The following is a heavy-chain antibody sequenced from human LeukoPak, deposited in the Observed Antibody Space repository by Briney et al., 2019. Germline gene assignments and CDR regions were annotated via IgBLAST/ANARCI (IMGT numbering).Heavy chain of an antibody. CDR1: GYTFTSYY. CDR2: INPSGGST. Sequence: GASVKVSCKASGYTFTSYYMHWVRQAPGQGLEWMGIINPSGGSTSYAQKFQGRVTMTRDTSTSTVYMELSSLRSEDTAVYYCARDQMIVVVPAAYNNWFDSWGQGTLVTVSS. J-gene: IGHJ5*01. V-gene: IGHV1-46*01. D-gene: IGHD2-2*01. CDR3: ARDQMIVVVPAAYNNWFDS.